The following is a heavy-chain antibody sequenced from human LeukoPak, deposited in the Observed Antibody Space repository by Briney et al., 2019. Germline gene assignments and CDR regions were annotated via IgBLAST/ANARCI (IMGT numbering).Heavy chain of an antibody. CDR2: IYYSGST. J-gene: IGHJ4*02. V-gene: IGHV4-59*01. D-gene: IGHD5-18*01. CDR3: ARAHPRGYSYGDFDY. CDR1: GGSISSYY. Sequence: PSETLSLTCTVSGGSISSYYWSWIRQPPGKGLEWIGYIYYSGSTNYNPSLKSRVTISVDTSKDQFSLKLSSVTAADTAVYYCARAHPRGYSYGDFDYWGQGTLVTVSS.